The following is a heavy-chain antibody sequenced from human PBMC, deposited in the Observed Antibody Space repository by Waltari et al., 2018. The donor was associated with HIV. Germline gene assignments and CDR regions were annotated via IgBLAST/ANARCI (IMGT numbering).Heavy chain of an antibody. Sequence: QVHLQESGPGLVKPSESMSLTCDVSRHYITNGDFLCWVRQPPGKGLQWLGSRQESGRTCYSASLRIQVTMSMHTAKNHISLHLTHVSAADTTTYYSVHSLYVSYGYTETRGQIDSWGRGILVTVSS. CDR1: RHYITNGDF. V-gene: IGHV4-38-2*01. D-gene: IGHD3-16*01. CDR3: VHSLYVSYGYTETRGQIDS. CDR2: RQESGRT. J-gene: IGHJ4*02.